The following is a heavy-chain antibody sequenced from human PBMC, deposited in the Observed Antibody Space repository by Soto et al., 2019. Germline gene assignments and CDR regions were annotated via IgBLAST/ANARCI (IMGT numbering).Heavy chain of an antibody. CDR1: GFTFSNFW. V-gene: IGHV3-74*01. J-gene: IGHJ4*02. D-gene: IGHD6-19*01. CDR3: ARVPSVYY. Sequence: LGGSLILSCAASGFTFSNFWMHWVRQAPGKGLVWVSHINSDGSDSTYADSVKGRFTISRDNAKNSLYLQMNSLRAEDTAVYYCARVPSVYYWGQGTLVTVSS. CDR2: INSDGSDS.